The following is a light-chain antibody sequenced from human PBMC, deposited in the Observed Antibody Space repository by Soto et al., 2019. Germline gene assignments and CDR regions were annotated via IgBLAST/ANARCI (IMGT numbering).Light chain of an antibody. CDR1: QSVRNY. J-gene: IGKJ5*01. V-gene: IGKV3-11*01. CDR3: QQRYAWPPIP. CDR2: DTS. Sequence: EIVLTQSPATLSLSPGERATLSCRASQSVRNYLAWYQQKPGQAPRLLIYDTSNRAPGIPARFSGSGSGTDFTLTISSLEPEDFAVYYCQQRYAWPPIPFGQGTRLEI.